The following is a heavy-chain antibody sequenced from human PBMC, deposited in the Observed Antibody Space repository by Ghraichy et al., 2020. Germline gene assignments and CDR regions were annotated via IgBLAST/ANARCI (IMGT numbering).Heavy chain of an antibody. CDR1: GFTFSGYE. V-gene: IGHV3-48*03. Sequence: GGSLRLSCVASGFTFSGYEMNWVRQAPGKGLEWVSYISTGGTTIYYADSVKGRFTISRDNGKNSLYLQMNSLRAEDTAVYYCARDRDSRDLYVGADYDYWGQGTLVTVSS. J-gene: IGHJ4*02. CDR2: ISTGGTTI. D-gene: IGHD2-8*01. CDR3: ARDRDSRDLYVGADYDY.